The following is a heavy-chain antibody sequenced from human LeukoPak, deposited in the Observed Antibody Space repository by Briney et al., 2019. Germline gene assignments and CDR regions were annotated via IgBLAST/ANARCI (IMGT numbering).Heavy chain of an antibody. CDR1: GGSINSYV. CDR2: IYSGGST. CDR3: AGGRRGGYRFDF. Sequence: PSETLSLTCTVSGGSINSYVWSWIRQPPGKRLEWIGYIYSGGSTTYNPSLKSRITISVDTSKNQFSLKLNSLTAADTAVYYCAGGRRGGYRFDFWGQGALVTVSS. D-gene: IGHD2-15*01. J-gene: IGHJ4*02. V-gene: IGHV4-59*01.